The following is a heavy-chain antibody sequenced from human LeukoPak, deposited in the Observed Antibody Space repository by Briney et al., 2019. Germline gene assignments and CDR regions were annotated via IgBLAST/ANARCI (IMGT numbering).Heavy chain of an antibody. J-gene: IGHJ4*02. CDR1: GGSISSSSYY. CDR2: IYYSGST. D-gene: IGHD3/OR15-3a*01. V-gene: IGHV4-39*07. Sequence: SETLSPTCTVSGGSISSSSYYWGWIRQPPGKGLEWIGSIYYSGSTYYNPSLKSRVTISVDTSKNQFSLKLSSVTAADTAVYYCASMKGTGYYGVVNWGQGTLVTVSS. CDR3: ASMKGTGYYGVVN.